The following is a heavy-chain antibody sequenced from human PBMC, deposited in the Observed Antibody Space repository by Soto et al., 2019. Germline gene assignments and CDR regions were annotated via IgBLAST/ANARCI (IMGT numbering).Heavy chain of an antibody. V-gene: IGHV1-46*03. Sequence: ASVKVSCKASGYTFTSYYMHLVRQAPGQGLEWMGIINPSGGSTSYAQKFQGRVTMTRDTSTSTVYMELSSLRSEDTAVYYCARDWISGSGWYEASWFDPWGQGTLVTVSS. CDR3: ARDWISGSGWYEASWFDP. CDR2: INPSGGST. D-gene: IGHD6-19*01. CDR1: GYTFTSYY. J-gene: IGHJ5*02.